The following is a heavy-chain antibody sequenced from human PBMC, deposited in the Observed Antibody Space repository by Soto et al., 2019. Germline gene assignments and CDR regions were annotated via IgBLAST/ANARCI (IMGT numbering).Heavy chain of an antibody. CDR2: ISAYNSNT. J-gene: IGHJ6*03. D-gene: IGHD2-15*01. V-gene: IGHV1-18*01. CDR3: ARPYCSGGSCYYYYMDV. CDR1: GYTFTSYG. Sequence: ASVKVSCKASGYTFTSYGIIWVRQAPGQGLEWMGWISAYNSNTNYAQKLQGRVTMTKDTSTSTAYMELRSLRSDDTAVYYCARPYCSGGSCYYYYMDVWGKGTTVTVSS.